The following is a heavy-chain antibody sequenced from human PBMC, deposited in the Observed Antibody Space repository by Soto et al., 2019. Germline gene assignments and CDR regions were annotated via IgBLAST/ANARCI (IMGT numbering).Heavy chain of an antibody. V-gene: IGHV3-66*01. CDR2: IYSGGST. J-gene: IGHJ3*02. Sequence: GGSLRLSCAASGFTVSSNYMSWVRQAPGKGLEWVSVIYSGGSTYYAESVKGRFTHYRDNSKKKLYLHMNSVRAEDTAVYYCARGLGGAYYDFWRSYDTLDIWGQGTMVTVSS. CDR1: GFTVSSNY. CDR3: ARGLGGAYYDFWRSYDTLDI. D-gene: IGHD3-3*01.